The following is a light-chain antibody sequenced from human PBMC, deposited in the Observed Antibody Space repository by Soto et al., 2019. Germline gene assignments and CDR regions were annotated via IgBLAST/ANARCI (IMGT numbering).Light chain of an antibody. J-gene: IGKJ4*01. V-gene: IGKV4-1*01. CDR2: WAS. CDR3: QQYYSTPLT. CDR1: QSVFYNSNNKHY. Sequence: IVMTQSPDSLAVSLGERATINCKSSQSVFYNSNNKHYLAWYQQKPGQPPRLLIYWASTRESGVPDRFSGSGSGTDFTLTISSLQAEDVAVYFCQQYYSTPLTFGGGTKVEIK.